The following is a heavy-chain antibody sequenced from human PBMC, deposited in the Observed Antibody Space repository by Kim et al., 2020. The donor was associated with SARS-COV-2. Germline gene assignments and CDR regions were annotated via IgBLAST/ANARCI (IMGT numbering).Heavy chain of an antibody. V-gene: IGHV6-1*01. CDR1: GDSVSRRSAS. CDR3: VGRGPYGNSFDY. J-gene: IGHJ4*02. CDR2: TYYRSKWYY. D-gene: IGHD4-17*01. Sequence: SQTLSLTCDISGDSVSRRSASWNWIRQSPSGGLEWLGRTYYRSKWYYDYAVSLRSRITINPDTAKNHFSLQLNSVTPEDTALYYCVGRGPYGNSFDYWGQGSLVTVSS.